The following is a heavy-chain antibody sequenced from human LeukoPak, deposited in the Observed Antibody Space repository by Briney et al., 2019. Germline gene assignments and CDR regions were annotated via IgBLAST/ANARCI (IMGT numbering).Heavy chain of an antibody. CDR1: GFTFSSYA. J-gene: IGHJ4*02. CDR3: AKTDGDMVRGVIITCDY. V-gene: IGHV3-23*01. D-gene: IGHD3-10*01. CDR2: ISGSGGST. Sequence: TGGSLRLSCALSGFTFSSYAMSWVRQAPGKGLEWVSVISGSGGSTYYADSVKGRFTISRDNSKNTLYLQMNSLRVEDTAVYYCAKTDGDMVRGVIITCDYWGQGTLVTVSP.